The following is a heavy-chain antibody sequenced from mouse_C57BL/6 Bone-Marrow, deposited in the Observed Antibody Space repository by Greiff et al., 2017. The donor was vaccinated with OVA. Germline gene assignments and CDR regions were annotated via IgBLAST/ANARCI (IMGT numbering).Heavy chain of an antibody. J-gene: IGHJ4*01. CDR3: ARGGKLRLHAMDY. Sequence: VQLQQPGTELVKPGASVKLSCKASGYTFTSYWMHWVKQRPGQGLEWIGNINPSNGGTNYNEKFKSKATLTVDKSSSTAYMQLSSLTSEDSAVYYCARGGKLRLHAMDYWGQGTSVTVSS. CDR1: GYTFTSYW. CDR2: INPSNGGT. V-gene: IGHV1-53*01. D-gene: IGHD3-2*02.